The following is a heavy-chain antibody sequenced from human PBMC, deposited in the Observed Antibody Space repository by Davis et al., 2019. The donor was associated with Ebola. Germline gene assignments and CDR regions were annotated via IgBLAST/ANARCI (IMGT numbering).Heavy chain of an antibody. J-gene: IGHJ4*02. V-gene: IGHV1-69*05. CDR2: IIPIFGTA. CDR3: ARDLMVVVVVAATPRFDY. CDR1: GGTFSSYA. D-gene: IGHD2-15*01. Sequence: AASVKVSCKASGGTFSSYAISWVRQAPGQGLEWMGGIIPIFGTANYAQKLQGRVTMTTDTSTSTAYMELRSLRSDDTAVYYCARDLMVVVVVAATPRFDYWGQGTLVTVSS.